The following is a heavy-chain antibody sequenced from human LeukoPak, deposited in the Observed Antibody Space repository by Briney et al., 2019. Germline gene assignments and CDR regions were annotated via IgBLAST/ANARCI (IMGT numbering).Heavy chain of an antibody. CDR1: GGSFSGYY. D-gene: IGHD4-17*01. J-gene: IGHJ4*02. Sequence: SETLSLTCAVYGGSFSGYYWSWIRQPPGKGLEWIGEINHSRSTNYNPSLKSRVTISVDTSKNQFSLKLSSVTAADTAVYYCARVPPYGDYRWYFDYWGQGTLVTVSS. CDR3: ARVPPYGDYRWYFDY. CDR2: INHSRST. V-gene: IGHV4-34*01.